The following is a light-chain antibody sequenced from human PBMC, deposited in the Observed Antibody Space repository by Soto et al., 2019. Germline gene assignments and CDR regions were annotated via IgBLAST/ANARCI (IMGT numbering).Light chain of an antibody. CDR2: QDT. CDR3: QAWDPSTAYV. Sequence: SYELTQPPSVSVSPGQTASITCSGDKLGDSYARWYQQKPGQSPVLLIYQDTRRPSGVPERFSGSNSGNTATLTISGTQATDEADYYCQAWDPSTAYVFGTGTKVTVL. J-gene: IGLJ1*01. V-gene: IGLV3-1*01. CDR1: KLGDSY.